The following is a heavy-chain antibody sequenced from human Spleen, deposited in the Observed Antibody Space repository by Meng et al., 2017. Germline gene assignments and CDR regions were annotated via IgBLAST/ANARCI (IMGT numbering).Heavy chain of an antibody. Sequence: QGELRESGPGLVKPSQPLSLTCTVSGGSISSGGYQWSWIRQHPGKGLEWIGFIYYSGNTYYNPSLKSRVTISVDTSQNNLSLKLSSVTAADSAVYYCARGPTTMAHDFDYWGQGTLVTVSS. CDR2: IYYSGNT. J-gene: IGHJ4*02. D-gene: IGHD4-11*01. CDR3: ARGPTTMAHDFDY. CDR1: GGSISSGGYQ. V-gene: IGHV4-31*03.